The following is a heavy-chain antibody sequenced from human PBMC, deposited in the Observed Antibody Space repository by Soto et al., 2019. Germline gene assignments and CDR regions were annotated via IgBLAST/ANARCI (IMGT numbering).Heavy chain of an antibody. Sequence: EVQLVESGGGLVQPGGSLRLSCAGSGFTFSSYWMHWVRQTPGEGLVWVSRISPDGSRISYADSVKGRFTISRDNAENTLYLQMNSLRAEDTAVYYCARVGKGQWYFDNWGQGPLVTVSS. CDR1: GFTFSSYW. J-gene: IGHJ4*02. CDR3: ARVGKGQWYFDN. V-gene: IGHV3-74*01. D-gene: IGHD2-8*01. CDR2: ISPDGSRI.